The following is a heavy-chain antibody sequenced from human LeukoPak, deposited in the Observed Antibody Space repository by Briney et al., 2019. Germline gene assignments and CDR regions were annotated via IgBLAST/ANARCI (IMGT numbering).Heavy chain of an antibody. CDR2: ISSSSSTI. D-gene: IGHD3-22*01. CDR1: GFTFSSYS. Sequence: GGSLRLSCAASGFTFSSYSMNWVRQAPGKGLEWVSYISSSSSTIYYADSVKGRFTISRDNAKNSLYLQMNSLRAEDTAVYYCARQRGPENYNDSSGYYFDYWGQGTLVTVSS. J-gene: IGHJ4*02. V-gene: IGHV3-48*01. CDR3: ARQRGPENYNDSSGYYFDY.